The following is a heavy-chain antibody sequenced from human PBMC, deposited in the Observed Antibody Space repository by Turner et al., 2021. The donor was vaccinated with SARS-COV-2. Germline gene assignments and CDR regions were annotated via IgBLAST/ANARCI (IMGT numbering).Heavy chain of an antibody. D-gene: IGHD3-16*01. J-gene: IGHJ4*02. CDR2: IYYRGST. CDR1: GGSISSYY. V-gene: IGHV4-59*01. Sequence: QVQLQASGPGLVKPSETLSLTCTVSGGSISSYYWSWIRQPPGKGLEGIGYIYYRGSTNYNPALKSRVTISVDTYKNQVSLKRSSVTAADTDVYYCARDPGEGSFDYWGQGTLVTVSS. CDR3: ARDPGEGSFDY.